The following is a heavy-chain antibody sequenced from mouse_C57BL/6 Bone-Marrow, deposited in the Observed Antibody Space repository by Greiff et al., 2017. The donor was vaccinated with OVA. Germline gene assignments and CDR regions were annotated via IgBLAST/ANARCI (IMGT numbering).Heavy chain of an antibody. D-gene: IGHD2-4*01. V-gene: IGHV1-81*01. J-gene: IGHJ1*03. CDR2: IYPRSGNT. CDR1: GYTFTSYG. CDR3: SYDYDGYWYFDV. Sequence: VHLVESGAELARPGASVKLSCKASGYTFTSYGISWVKQRTGQGLEWIGEIYPRSGNTYYNEKFKGKATLTADKSSSTAYMELRSLTSEDSAVYFCSYDYDGYWYFDVWGTGTTVTVSS.